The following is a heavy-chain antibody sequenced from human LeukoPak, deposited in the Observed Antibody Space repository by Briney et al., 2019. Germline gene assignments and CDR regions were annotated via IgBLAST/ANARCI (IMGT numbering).Heavy chain of an antibody. J-gene: IGHJ2*01. V-gene: IGHV4-59*11. D-gene: IGHD6-13*01. CDR3: ARVYYSSSYDYWYFDL. Sequence: PSETLSLTCTVSGGSISSHYWSWIRQPPGKGLEWIGYIYYSGSTNYNPSLKSRVTISVDTSKNQFSLKLSSVTAADTAVYYCARVYYSSSYDYWYFDLWGRGTLVTVSS. CDR1: GGSISSHY. CDR2: IYYSGST.